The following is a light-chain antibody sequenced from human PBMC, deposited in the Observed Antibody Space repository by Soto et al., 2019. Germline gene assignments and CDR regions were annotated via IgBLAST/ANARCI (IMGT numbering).Light chain of an antibody. V-gene: IGKV3-20*01. CDR2: DAS. J-gene: IGKJ3*01. CDR3: QQYGSSRGPFT. Sequence: EIVLTQSPGTLSLSPGERATLSCRASQSVSSNHLARYQQIPGRTPRLLIYDASSRAPGIPDRFSGSGSGTDFTLTITRLEPEDFAVYYCQQYGSSRGPFTFGPGTTVDIK. CDR1: QSVSSNH.